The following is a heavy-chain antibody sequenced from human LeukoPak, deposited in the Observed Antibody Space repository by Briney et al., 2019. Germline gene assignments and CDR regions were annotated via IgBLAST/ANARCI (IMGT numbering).Heavy chain of an antibody. CDR2: ISGSGGST. CDR3: AKKPRAHDRRGELSY. J-gene: IGHJ4*02. Sequence: PGGSLRLSCAASGFTFSSYAMSWVRQAPGKGLEWVSAISGSGGSTYYADPVKGRFTISRDNSKNTLYLQMNSLRAEDTAVYCCAKKPRAHDRRGELSYWGQGTLVTVSS. D-gene: IGHD3-16*02. V-gene: IGHV3-23*01. CDR1: GFTFSSYA.